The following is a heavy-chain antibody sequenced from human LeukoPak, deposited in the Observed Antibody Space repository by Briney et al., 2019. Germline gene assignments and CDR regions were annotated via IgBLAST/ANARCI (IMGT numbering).Heavy chain of an antibody. J-gene: IGHJ4*02. D-gene: IGHD6-19*01. CDR1: GFTFSSYA. V-gene: IGHV3-23*01. CDR2: ISGSGGST. CDR3: AKDSRIAVAGRGDLDY. Sequence: TGASLRLSCAASGFTFSSYAMSWVRQAPGKGLEWVSAISGSGGSTYYADSVKSRFTISRDNSKNTLYLQMNSLRAEDTAVYYCAKDSRIAVAGRGDLDYWGQGTLVTVSS.